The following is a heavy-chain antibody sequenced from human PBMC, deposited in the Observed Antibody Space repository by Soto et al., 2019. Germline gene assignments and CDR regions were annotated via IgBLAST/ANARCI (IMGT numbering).Heavy chain of an antibody. D-gene: IGHD1-7*01. J-gene: IGHJ4*02. CDR1: ADTITNYR. CDR3: ARETLSSDWYYLDR. V-gene: IGHV1-46*01. CDR2: IDPNGGGT. Sequence: QVQLVQSGAEVKKPGASVKLSCRSSADTITNYRVHWVRQAPGQGLEWMGIIDPNGGGTQYTQNFPARVTMTSARATDTVYMESRSLTSEDTAMYYCARETLSSDWYYLDRWGQGTLLSVSS.